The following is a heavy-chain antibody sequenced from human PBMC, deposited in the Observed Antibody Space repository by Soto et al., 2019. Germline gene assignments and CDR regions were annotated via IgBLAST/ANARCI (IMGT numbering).Heavy chain of an antibody. Sequence: EVQLVESGGGLVQPGGSLRLSCAGSGFTFSNYWMHWVRQAPGKGLEWVSRIDHDGPTDYADSVRGRFNISRDNAENTLYMQMTSLRPEDTAVYYCVRDSHGDYWGQGTLVTVSS. CDR1: GFTFSNYW. J-gene: IGHJ4*02. V-gene: IGHV3-74*01. CDR2: IDHDGPT. CDR3: VRDSHGDY.